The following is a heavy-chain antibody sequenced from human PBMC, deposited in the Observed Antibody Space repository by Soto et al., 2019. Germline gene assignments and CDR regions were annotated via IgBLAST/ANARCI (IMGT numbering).Heavy chain of an antibody. CDR2: INSDGTTT. V-gene: IGHV3-74*01. CDR3: ATVGTGSYNWFDP. Sequence: HWVHQAPGKGLVWVSRINSDGTTTTYADPVKGRFTISRDNAKNTVYLQMNSLRAEDTAVYYCATVGTGSYNWFDPWGRGTLVTVSS. J-gene: IGHJ5*02. D-gene: IGHD1-26*01.